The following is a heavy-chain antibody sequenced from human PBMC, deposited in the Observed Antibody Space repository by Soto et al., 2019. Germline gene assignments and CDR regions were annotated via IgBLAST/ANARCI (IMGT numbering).Heavy chain of an antibody. CDR3: ARVTSVAVVVAATTGFDY. D-gene: IGHD2-15*01. CDR1: GGSFSGYY. V-gene: IGHV4-34*01. CDR2: INHSGST. Sequence: SETLSLTCAVYGGSFSGYYWSWIRQPPGKGLEWIGEINHSGSTNYNPSLKSRVTISVDTSKNQFSLKLSSVTAADTAVYYCARVTSVAVVVAATTGFDYWGQGTLVTVSS. J-gene: IGHJ4*02.